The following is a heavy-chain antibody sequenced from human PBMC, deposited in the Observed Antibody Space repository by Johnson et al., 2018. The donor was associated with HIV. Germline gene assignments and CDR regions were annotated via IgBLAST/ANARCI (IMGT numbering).Heavy chain of an antibody. CDR1: GFTFGSYA. D-gene: IGHD3-3*02. CDR3: ARAHLIFPKNAFDI. J-gene: IGHJ3*02. V-gene: IGHV3-7*01. CDR2: INVDGSQT. Sequence: VQLVESGGGVVQPGRSLRLSCAASGFTFGSYAMHWVRQAPGKGLEWVANINVDGSQTFYLDSVQGRFTISRDNVNNSVSLLLNSLRVEDTAVYFCARAHLIFPKNAFDIWGRGTMVTVSS.